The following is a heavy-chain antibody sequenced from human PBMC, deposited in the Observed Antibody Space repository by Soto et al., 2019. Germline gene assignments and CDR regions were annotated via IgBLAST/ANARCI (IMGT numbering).Heavy chain of an antibody. J-gene: IGHJ1*01. CDR1: GGSVSSGSYY. V-gene: IGHV4-61*03. CDR3: ARGNDYDSSGYYPPYVQR. D-gene: IGHD3-22*01. Sequence: QVQLQESGPGLVKPSDTLSLTCTVSGGSVSSGSYYWSWIRPPTGKGLEWIGYIYYSGSTTYDPPRKSRVTISVDTCKYNFSRKRSSLTAAEPAVYYCARGNDYDSSGYYPPYVQRWGQGTLATVSS. CDR2: IYYSGST.